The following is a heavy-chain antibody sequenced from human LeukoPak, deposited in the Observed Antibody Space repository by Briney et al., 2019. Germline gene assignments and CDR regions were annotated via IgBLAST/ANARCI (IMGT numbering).Heavy chain of an antibody. Sequence: GESLKISCAASGFTFSSYAMNWARQAPGRGLEWVSAISGSGASTYYADSVKGRFTISRNNSKNTLYLQMNSLRAEDTAIYYCAKAALRYQLLSSLDYWGQGTLVTVSS. V-gene: IGHV3-23*01. J-gene: IGHJ4*02. D-gene: IGHD2-2*01. CDR2: ISGSGAST. CDR3: AKAALRYQLLSSLDY. CDR1: GFTFSSYA.